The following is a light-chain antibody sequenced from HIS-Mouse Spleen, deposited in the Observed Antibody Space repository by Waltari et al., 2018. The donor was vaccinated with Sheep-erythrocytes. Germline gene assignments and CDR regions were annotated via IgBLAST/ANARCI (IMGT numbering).Light chain of an antibody. CDR2: DAS. CDR1: QSVSSY. CDR3: QQRSNWPPLT. J-gene: IGKJ4*01. V-gene: IGKV3-11*01. Sequence: EIVLTQSPATLSLSPGERATLSCRASQSVSSYLAWYQQKPGQAPRLLIYDASNRATGIPARFSCSGSVTDFTLTLSSLEPEDFAVYYCQQRSNWPPLTFGGGTKVEIK.